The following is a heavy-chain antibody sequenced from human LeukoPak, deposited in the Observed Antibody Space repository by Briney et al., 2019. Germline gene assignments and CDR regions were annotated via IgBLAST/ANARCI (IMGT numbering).Heavy chain of an antibody. J-gene: IGHJ4*02. CDR3: AKEAYYYGSGSSGLGY. V-gene: IGHV3-30*02. CDR2: IRYDGSNK. CDR1: GFTFSHYY. D-gene: IGHD3-10*01. Sequence: GGSLRLSCAASGFTFSHYYMTWVRQAPGKGLEWVAFIRYDGSNKYYADSVKGRFTISRDNSKNTLYLQMNSLRAEDTAVYYCAKEAYYYGSGSSGLGYWGQGTLVTVSS.